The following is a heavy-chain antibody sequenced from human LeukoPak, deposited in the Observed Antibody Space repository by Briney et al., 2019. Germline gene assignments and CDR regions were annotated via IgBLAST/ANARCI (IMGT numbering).Heavy chain of an antibody. CDR2: MYPDDSDI. J-gene: IGHJ6*02. CDR3: ARLLGYCSSTSCPNYYGMDV. D-gene: IGHD2-2*01. V-gene: IGHV5-51*01. CDR1: GYSFTTYW. Sequence: GESLKISCKGSGYSFTTYWIGWVRQMPGKDLEWMGIMYPDDSDIRYSPTYQGQVTFSADKSISTAYLQWSSLQASDSGVYYCARLLGYCSSTSCPNYYGMDVWGQGTTVTVSS.